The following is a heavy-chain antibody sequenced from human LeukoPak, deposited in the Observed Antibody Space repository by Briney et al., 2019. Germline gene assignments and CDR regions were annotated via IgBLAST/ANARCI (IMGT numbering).Heavy chain of an antibody. CDR2: IHSDGINT. Sequence: GGSLRLSRAASGLTFTNCWMHWVRQAPGKGLVWVSRIHSDGINTVYADSVKGRFTISRDNAKNMLYLQMHSLRVEDTALYYCATGLVSAYEYWGQGTPVTVSS. V-gene: IGHV3-74*01. CDR3: ATGLVSAYEY. J-gene: IGHJ4*02. CDR1: GLTFTNCW. D-gene: IGHD2-21*01.